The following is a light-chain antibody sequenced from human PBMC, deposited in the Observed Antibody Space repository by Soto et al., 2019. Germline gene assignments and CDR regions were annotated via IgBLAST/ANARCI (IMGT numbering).Light chain of an antibody. CDR3: SSYTSNRGV. Sequence: QSALTQPASVSGSPGQSITISCTGTSSDVGGYNFVSWYQQHPGKAPKLMIYEVTNRPSGVSDRFSGSKSGNTASLTISGLQAEDEADYYCSSYTSNRGVFGNGTRSPS. J-gene: IGLJ1*01. CDR2: EVT. CDR1: SSDVGGYNF. V-gene: IGLV2-14*01.